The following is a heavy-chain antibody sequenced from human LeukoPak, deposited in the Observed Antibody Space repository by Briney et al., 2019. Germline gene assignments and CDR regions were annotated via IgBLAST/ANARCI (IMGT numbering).Heavy chain of an antibody. CDR2: VSGDNGQT. V-gene: IGHV1-18*01. J-gene: IGHJ6*03. CDR3: ARVYLYTTGWSAAYYYFMDV. D-gene: IGHD3-16*02. Sequence: APVKVSCKASTYISSDFGISWVRLAPGGGLEWMGWVSGDNGQTNYGHKFYGRVTMTMETVTNTASMELRGLRSDDTAIYYCARVYLYTTGWSAAYYYFMDVWGKGTTVTVSS. CDR1: TYISSDFG.